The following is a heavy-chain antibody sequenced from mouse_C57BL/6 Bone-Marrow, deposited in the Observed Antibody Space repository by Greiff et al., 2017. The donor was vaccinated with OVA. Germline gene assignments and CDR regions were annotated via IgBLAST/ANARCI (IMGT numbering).Heavy chain of an antibody. CDR1: EYEFPSHD. V-gene: IGHV5-2*01. CDR2: INSDGGST. Sequence: EVQVVESGGGLVQPGASLKLSCESNEYEFPSHDMSWVRKTPEKRLELVAAINSDGGSTYYPDTMERRFIISRDNTKKTLYLQMSSLRSEDTALYYCARWDPLITRAMDYWGQGTSVTVSS. CDR3: ARWDPLITRAMDY. J-gene: IGHJ4*01. D-gene: IGHD2-4*01.